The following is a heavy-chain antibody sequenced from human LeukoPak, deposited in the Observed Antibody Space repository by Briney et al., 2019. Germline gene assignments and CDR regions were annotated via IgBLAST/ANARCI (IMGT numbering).Heavy chain of an antibody. D-gene: IGHD3-10*01. V-gene: IGHV3-23*01. CDR3: ARDPYGSGSYFGY. Sequence: GGSLRLSCVASGFTFSSYGMSWVRQAPGKGLEWVSSLIGSGGTTYYADSVKGRFTISRDNSKNTLYLQMNSLRAEDTGVYYCARDPYGSGSYFGYWGQGTLVTVSS. CDR2: LIGSGGTT. J-gene: IGHJ4*02. CDR1: GFTFSSYG.